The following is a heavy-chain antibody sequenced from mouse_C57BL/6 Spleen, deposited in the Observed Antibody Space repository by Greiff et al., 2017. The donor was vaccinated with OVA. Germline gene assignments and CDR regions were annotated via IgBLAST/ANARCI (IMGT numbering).Heavy chain of an antibody. CDR1: GYTFTEYT. D-gene: IGHD4-1*01. V-gene: IGHV1-62-2*01. J-gene: IGHJ4*01. CDR2: FYPGSGSI. CDR3: ARHERLGRRDYYAMDY. Sequence: QVQLKESGAELVKPGASVKLSCKASGYTFTEYTIHWVKQRSGQGLEWIGWFYPGSGSIKYNEKFKDKATLTADKSSSTVYMELSRLTSEDSAVYFCARHERLGRRDYYAMDYWGQGTSVTVSS.